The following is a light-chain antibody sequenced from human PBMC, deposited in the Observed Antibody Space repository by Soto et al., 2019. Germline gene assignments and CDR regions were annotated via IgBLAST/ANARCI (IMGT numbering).Light chain of an antibody. CDR2: EVS. V-gene: IGLV2-14*01. J-gene: IGLJ2*01. CDR3: SSYTTSNTLV. Sequence: QSVLTQPASMSGSPGQSITISCTGTSSDVGAYTYVSWYQQHPGKAPKLMIFEVSDRPSGVSNRFSGSKSGNTASLTISGLQAEDEADYYCSSYTTSNTLVFGGGTKLTVL. CDR1: SSDVGAYTY.